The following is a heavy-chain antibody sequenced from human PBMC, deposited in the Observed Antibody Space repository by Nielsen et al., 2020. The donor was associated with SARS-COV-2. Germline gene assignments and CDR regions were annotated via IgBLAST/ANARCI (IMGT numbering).Heavy chain of an antibody. J-gene: IGHJ4*02. Sequence: SVKVSCKASGYTFTAYAIHWVRQDPGQRLEWMGWINSDSGNTKYSQKFRGRVTITRDTSASTAYMELSGLSSEDTAVYYCARSRGCSATSCFFDYWGQGARVTVSS. V-gene: IGHV1-3*04. CDR3: ARSRGCSATSCFFDY. CDR1: GYTFTAYA. D-gene: IGHD2-2*01. CDR2: INSDSGNT.